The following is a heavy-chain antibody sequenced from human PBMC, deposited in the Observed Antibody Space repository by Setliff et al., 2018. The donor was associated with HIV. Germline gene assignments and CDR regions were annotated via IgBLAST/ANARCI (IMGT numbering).Heavy chain of an antibody. CDR3: ARVGYYDTSFDY. D-gene: IGHD3-22*01. V-gene: IGHV4-39*01. CDR2: IYYSGST. Sequence: SETLSLTCTVSGGSISSGSYYWSWIRQPPGKGLEWIGSIYYSGSTYYNPSLKSRVTISVDTSKNQFSLKLGSVTAADTAVYYCARVGYYDTSFDYWGQGTLVTVSS. J-gene: IGHJ4*02. CDR1: GGSISSGSYY.